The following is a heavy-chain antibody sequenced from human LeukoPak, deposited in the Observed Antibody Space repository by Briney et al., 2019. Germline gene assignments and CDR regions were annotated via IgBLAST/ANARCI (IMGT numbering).Heavy chain of an antibody. D-gene: IGHD4-11*01. CDR1: GFTFSNYA. CDR2: ISYDGSNK. J-gene: IGHJ4*02. CDR3: ARDPIYSNQRGYFDY. Sequence: PGRSLRLSCATSGFTFSNYAMHWVRLAPGKGLEWVAVISYDGSNKYYADSVKGRFTISRDNSKNKLYLQMNSLRAEDTAVYYCARDPIYSNQRGYFDYWGQGTLVTVSS. V-gene: IGHV3-30*11.